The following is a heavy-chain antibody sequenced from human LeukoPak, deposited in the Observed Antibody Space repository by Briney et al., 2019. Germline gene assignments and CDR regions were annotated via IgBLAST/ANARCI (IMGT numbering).Heavy chain of an antibody. CDR3: ARDTSYYDILTGYMHYYYYYMDV. Sequence: GGSLRLSCAASGFTFSSYSMNWVRQAPGKGLEWVSSISSSSSYIYYADSVKGRFTISRDNAKNSLYLQMNSLRAEDTAVYYCARDTSYYDILTGYMHYYYYYMDVWGKGTTVTVSS. V-gene: IGHV3-21*01. J-gene: IGHJ6*03. CDR2: ISSSSSYI. CDR1: GFTFSSYS. D-gene: IGHD3-9*01.